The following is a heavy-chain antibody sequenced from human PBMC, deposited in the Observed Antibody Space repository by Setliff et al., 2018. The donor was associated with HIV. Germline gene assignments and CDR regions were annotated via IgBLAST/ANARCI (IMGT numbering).Heavy chain of an antibody. CDR1: EFGFSNFE. CDR3: ARELYGSGDL. V-gene: IGHV3-48*03. Sequence: PGGSLRLSCAASVLEFGFSNFEMNWVRQAPGKGLEWISYITSRGDTIYYADSVKGRLTISRDNAKNSLFLQMNSLRVEDTAIYYCARELYGSGDLWGQGTLVTVSS. J-gene: IGHJ5*02. D-gene: IGHD3-10*01. CDR2: ITSRGDTI.